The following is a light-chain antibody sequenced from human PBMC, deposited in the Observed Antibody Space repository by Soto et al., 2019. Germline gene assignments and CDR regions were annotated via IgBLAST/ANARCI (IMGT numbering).Light chain of an antibody. CDR2: AES. J-gene: IGKJ3*01. CDR3: QQSYSTPRG. CDR1: QSISSY. Sequence: DIQMTQSPSSLSASVGDRVTITCRASQSISSYLNWYQQKPGKAPKLLIYAESSLQSGVPSRFSGSESGTDFTLTISSLQPEDFATYYCQQSYSTPRGFGPGTKVDIK. V-gene: IGKV1-39*01.